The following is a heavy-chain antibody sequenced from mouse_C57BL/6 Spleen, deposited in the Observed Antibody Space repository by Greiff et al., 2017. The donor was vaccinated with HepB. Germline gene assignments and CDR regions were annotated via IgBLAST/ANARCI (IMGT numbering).Heavy chain of an antibody. Sequence: VQLQQPGAELVKPGASVKLSCKASGYTFTSYWMQWVKQRPGQGLEWIGEIDPSDSYTNYNQKFKGEATLTVDTSSSTAFMQLSSLTSEDSAVYYCAGGFAYWGQGTLVTVSA. CDR1: GYTFTSYW. CDR3: AGGFAY. J-gene: IGHJ3*01. V-gene: IGHV1-50*01. CDR2: IDPSDSYT.